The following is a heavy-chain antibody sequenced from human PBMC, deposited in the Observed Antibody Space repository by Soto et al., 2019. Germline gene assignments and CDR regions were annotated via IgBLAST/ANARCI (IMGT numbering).Heavy chain of an antibody. J-gene: IGHJ3*02. D-gene: IGHD3-3*01. CDR3: ARGGGVGVAGSAAFDM. CDR1: GYPVTAYY. Sequence: QLHLVQSGAVVKKPGASVTVSCSASGYPVTAYYMHWVRQAPGRGLEWMGGINPATGAAKYTQTFQGRVTMTRDTATSTVLMELSGLTSEDTAGFYGARGGGVGVAGSAAFDMWGQGTLVTVSS. CDR2: INPATGAA. V-gene: IGHV1-2*02.